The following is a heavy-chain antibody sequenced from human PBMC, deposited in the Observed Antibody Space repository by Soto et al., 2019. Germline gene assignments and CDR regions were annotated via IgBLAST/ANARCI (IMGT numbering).Heavy chain of an antibody. D-gene: IGHD5-12*01. CDR2: ISSSSSTI. V-gene: IGHV3-48*01. Sequence: GGSLRLSCAASGFTFSSYSMNWVRQAPGKGLEWVSYISSSSSTIYYADSVKGRFTISRDNAKNSLYLQMNSLRAEDTAVYYCARGNEWLLMDVWGKGTTVTVSS. CDR3: ARGNEWLLMDV. CDR1: GFTFSSYS. J-gene: IGHJ6*03.